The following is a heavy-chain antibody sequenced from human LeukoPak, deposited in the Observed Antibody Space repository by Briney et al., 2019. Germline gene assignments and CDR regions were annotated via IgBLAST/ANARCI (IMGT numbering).Heavy chain of an antibody. J-gene: IGHJ5*02. D-gene: IGHD3-22*01. V-gene: IGHV1-24*01. CDR1: GYTLTELS. CDR3: ARSLHRHYYDSSGYLAVDP. CDR2: FDPEDGET. Sequence: ASVKVSCKVSGYTLTELSMHWVRQAPGKGLEWMGGFDPEDGETIYAQKFQGRVTMTEDTSTDTAYMELSSLRSEDTAVYYCARSLHRHYYDSSGYLAVDPWGQGTLVTVSS.